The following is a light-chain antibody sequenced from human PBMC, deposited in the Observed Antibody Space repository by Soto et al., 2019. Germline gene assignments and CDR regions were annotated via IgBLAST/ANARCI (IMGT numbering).Light chain of an antibody. CDR1: NIGSKN. J-gene: IGLJ3*02. CDR3: QVGDSSTAGV. Sequence: SYELTQPLSVSVAPGQTARITCGGNNIGSKNVHWYQQKPCQAPVLVIYRDSNRPTGIPERSSGSNSGNTATLTTGRAQAGDEADYYCQVGDSSTAGVFGGGTKLTVL. V-gene: IGLV3-9*01. CDR2: RDS.